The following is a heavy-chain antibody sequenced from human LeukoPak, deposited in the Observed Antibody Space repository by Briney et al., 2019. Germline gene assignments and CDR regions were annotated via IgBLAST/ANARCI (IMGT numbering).Heavy chain of an antibody. CDR3: AKDLRGYCSSTSCYRQGYYYYGMDV. V-gene: IGHV3-23*01. CDR2: ISGSGGST. D-gene: IGHD2-2*01. J-gene: IGHJ6*02. Sequence: GGSLRLSCAASGFTFSSYAMSWVRQAPGKGLEWVSAISGSGGSTYYADSVKGRFTISRDNSKNTLYLQMNSLRAEDTAVYYCAKDLRGYCSSTSCYRQGYYYYGMDVWGQGTTVTVSS. CDR1: GFTFSSYA.